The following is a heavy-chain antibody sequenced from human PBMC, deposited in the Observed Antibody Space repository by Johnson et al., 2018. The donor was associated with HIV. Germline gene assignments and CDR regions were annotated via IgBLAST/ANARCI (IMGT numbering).Heavy chain of an antibody. V-gene: IGHV3-30*18. CDR3: GKERGRGGDAFDI. CDR2: ITYDGSNQ. J-gene: IGHJ3*02. D-gene: IGHD3-10*01. CDR1: GFTFSTYG. Sequence: QVQLVESGGGLVQPGGSLRLSCAASGFTFSTYGMHWVRQAPGKGLEWVAVITYDGSNQYYGDSVKGRFTISRENSKNTLYLQMNSLRAEDTAVYYCGKERGRGGDAFDIWGQGTMVTVSS.